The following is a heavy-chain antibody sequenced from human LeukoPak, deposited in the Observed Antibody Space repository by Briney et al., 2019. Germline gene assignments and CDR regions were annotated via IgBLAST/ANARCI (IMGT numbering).Heavy chain of an antibody. CDR2: INHSGST. V-gene: IGHV4-34*01. CDR3: ARRRRNRWLDP. J-gene: IGHJ5*02. CDR1: GGSFSGYY. Sequence: SETLSLTCAVYGGSFSGYYWSWIRQPPGKGLEWIGEINHSGSTNYNPSLKSRVTISVDTSKNQFSLKLSSVTAADTAVYYCARRRRNRWLDPWGQGTPVTVSS.